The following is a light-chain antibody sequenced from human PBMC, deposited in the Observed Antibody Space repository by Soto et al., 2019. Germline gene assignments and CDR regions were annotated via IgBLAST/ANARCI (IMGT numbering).Light chain of an antibody. CDR3: SSYTSRSFYV. V-gene: IGLV2-14*01. CDR1: SSDVGGYNY. CDR2: DLS. J-gene: IGLJ1*01. Sequence: QSALTQPASVSGSPGQSVTISCTGTSSDVGGYNYVSWYQQHPGKAPKLMIYDLSNRPSGVSNRFSGSKSGNTASLTISGLEAEDEAYYYWSSYTSRSFYVFGTGTKVTVL.